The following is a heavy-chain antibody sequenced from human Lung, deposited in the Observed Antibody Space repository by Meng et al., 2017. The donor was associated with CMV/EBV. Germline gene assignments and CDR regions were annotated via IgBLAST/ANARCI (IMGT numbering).Heavy chain of an antibody. CDR3: AKAVFGVVIDY. J-gene: IGHJ4*02. V-gene: IGHV3-30*02. Sequence: GESLKISCAASGFTLKYYGMHWVRQAPGKGLEWVAFIHFDGSNEHCADSVTGRFTISRDNPKNMLYLEMNSLRVEDTTVYYCAKAVFGVVIDYWGQGTLVTVSS. CDR2: IHFDGSNE. CDR1: GFTLKYYG. D-gene: IGHD3-3*01.